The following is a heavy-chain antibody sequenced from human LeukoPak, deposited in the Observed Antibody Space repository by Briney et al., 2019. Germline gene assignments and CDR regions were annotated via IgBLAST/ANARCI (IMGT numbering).Heavy chain of an antibody. CDR2: IYSGGTI. CDR3: ARDLAAGEHFYFDL. J-gene: IGHJ2*01. D-gene: IGHD7-27*01. V-gene: IGHV3-53*01. Sequence: GGSLRLSCAASGFTVSSNYMNWVRQAPGKGLEWVSVIYSGGTISYADSVKGRFTISRNNSKNTLYLQMNSLRAEDTAVYYCARDLAAGEHFYFDLWGRGALVTVSS. CDR1: GFTVSSNY.